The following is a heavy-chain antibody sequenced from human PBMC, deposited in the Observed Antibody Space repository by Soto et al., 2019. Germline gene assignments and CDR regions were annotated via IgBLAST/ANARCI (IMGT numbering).Heavy chain of an antibody. CDR2: IGTAGDT. J-gene: IGHJ6*02. CDR1: GFTFSSYD. D-gene: IGHD3-9*01. V-gene: IGHV3-13*01. CDR3: ARERLGRRRYFDWLLKDGMDV. Sequence: GGSLRLSCAASGFTFSSYDMHWVRQATGKGLEWVSAIGTAGDTYYPGSVNGRFTISRENAKNSLYLQMNSLRAEDTAVYYCARERLGRRRYFDWLLKDGMDVWGQGTTVTVSS.